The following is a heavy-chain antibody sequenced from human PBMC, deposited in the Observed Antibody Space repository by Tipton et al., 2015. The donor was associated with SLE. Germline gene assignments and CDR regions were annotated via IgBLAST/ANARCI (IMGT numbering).Heavy chain of an antibody. D-gene: IGHD1-26*01. Sequence: QVQLVQSGAEVKKPGSSVKVSCKASGGTFSSYAISWVRQAPGQGLEWMGGIIPIFGTANYAQKVQGRVTITADESTSTAYMELSSLRSEDTAVYYFARDDLRIVGAPGRLFDYWGQGTLVTVSS. J-gene: IGHJ4*02. CDR2: IIPIFGTA. V-gene: IGHV1-69*01. CDR3: ARDDLRIVGAPGRLFDY. CDR1: GGTFSSYA.